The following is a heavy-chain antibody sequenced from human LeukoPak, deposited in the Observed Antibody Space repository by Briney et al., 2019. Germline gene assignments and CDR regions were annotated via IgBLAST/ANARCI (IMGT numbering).Heavy chain of an antibody. CDR2: INHSGST. Sequence: SETLSLTCAVYGGSFGGYYWSWIRQPPGKGLEWIGEINHSGSTNYNPSLKSRVTISVDTSKNQFSLKLSSVTAADTAVYYRARVVPAAIRHHPPTSEGPWYFDLWGRGTLVTVSS. V-gene: IGHV4-34*01. CDR1: GGSFGGYY. D-gene: IGHD2-2*01. J-gene: IGHJ2*01. CDR3: ARVVPAAIRHHPPTSEGPWYFDL.